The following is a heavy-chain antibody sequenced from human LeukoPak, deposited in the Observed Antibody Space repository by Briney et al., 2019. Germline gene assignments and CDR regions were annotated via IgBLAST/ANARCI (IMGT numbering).Heavy chain of an antibody. J-gene: IGHJ4*02. CDR1: VGTFSSYA. D-gene: IGHD6-6*01. CDR3: AREKGYSSSSGFDY. Sequence: SVKVSCKASVGTFSSYAISWVRQAPGQGLEWMGGIIPIFGTANYAQKFQGRVTITADESTSTAYMELSSLRSEDTAVYYCAREKGYSSSSGFDYWGQGTLVTVSS. CDR2: IIPIFGTA. V-gene: IGHV1-69*13.